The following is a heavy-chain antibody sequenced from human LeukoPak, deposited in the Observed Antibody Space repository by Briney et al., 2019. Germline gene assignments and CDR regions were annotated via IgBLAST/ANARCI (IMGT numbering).Heavy chain of an antibody. D-gene: IGHD1-26*01. V-gene: IGHV4-34*01. CDR3: ASRSGSYYRADY. CDR1: GGSFSGYY. Sequence: SETLSLTCAVYGGSFSGYYWSWIRQPPGKGLEWIGEINHSGSTNYNPSLKSRVTISVDTSKNQSSLRLTSVTAADTAVYYCASRSGSYYRADYWGQGTLVTVSS. J-gene: IGHJ4*02. CDR2: INHSGST.